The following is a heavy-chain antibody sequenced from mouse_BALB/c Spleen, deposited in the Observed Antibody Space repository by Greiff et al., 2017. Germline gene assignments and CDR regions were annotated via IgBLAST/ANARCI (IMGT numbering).Heavy chain of an antibody. D-gene: IGHD2-13*01. CDR2: ISYSGTT. Sequence: EVKLMESGPGLVKPSQSLSLTCTVTGYSITSDYAWNWIRQFPGNKLEWMGYISYSGTTNYNPSLKSRISITRDTSKNQFFLQLNSVTTEDTATYYCARGGLLGFDYWGQGTTLTVSS. CDR1: GYSITSDYA. J-gene: IGHJ2*01. V-gene: IGHV3-2*02. CDR3: ARGGLLGFDY.